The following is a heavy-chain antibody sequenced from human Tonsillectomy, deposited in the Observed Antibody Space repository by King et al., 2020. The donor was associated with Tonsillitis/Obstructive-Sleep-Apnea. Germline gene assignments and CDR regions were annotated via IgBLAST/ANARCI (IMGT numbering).Heavy chain of an antibody. CDR3: VRVPSYCSGVTCLDPAYYYYYMDV. J-gene: IGHJ6*03. Sequence: QLQESGPGLVKPSETLSLTCSVSGGSISNYYWSWIRQPPGKGLQWVGYIYYNGNTNYNPSLKSRVTMSVDTSKNHFSLKLSSVTAADTAVYYCVRVPSYCSGVTCLDPAYYYYYMDVWGKGTTVTVSS. V-gene: IGHV4-59*08. CDR1: GGSISNYY. D-gene: IGHD2-15*01. CDR2: IYYNGNT.